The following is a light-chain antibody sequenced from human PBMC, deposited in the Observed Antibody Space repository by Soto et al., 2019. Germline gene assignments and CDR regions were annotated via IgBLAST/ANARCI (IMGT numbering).Light chain of an antibody. J-gene: IGKJ4*01. V-gene: IGKV1-13*02. CDR1: QGISSA. CDR2: DAS. CDR3: HLFNSYPPLT. Sequence: AIQLTQSPSSLSASVGDRVTITCRASQGISSALAWYQQKPGKAPKLLIYDASRLESGVPSRFSGSGSGTDFTLPISSLQPEDFATYYCHLFNSYPPLTFGGGTKVEI.